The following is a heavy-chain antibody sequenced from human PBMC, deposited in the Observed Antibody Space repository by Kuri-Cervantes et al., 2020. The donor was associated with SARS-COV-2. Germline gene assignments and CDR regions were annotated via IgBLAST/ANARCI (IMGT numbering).Heavy chain of an antibody. J-gene: IGHJ3*02. Sequence: GESLKISCAASGSAFSYYWMSWVRQAPGKGLELVTSMRYDGSTEYYTDSVKGRFTISRDTSKNTLYLQMNSLRAEDTAVYYCARDRDIVVVPAARNAFDIWGQGTMVTVSS. CDR3: ARDRDIVVVPAARNAFDI. CDR1: GSAFSYYW. V-gene: IGHV3-30*02. CDR2: MRYDGSTE. D-gene: IGHD2-2*01.